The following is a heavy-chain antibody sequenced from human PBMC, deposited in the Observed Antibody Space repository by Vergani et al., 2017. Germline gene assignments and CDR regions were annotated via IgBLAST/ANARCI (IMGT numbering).Heavy chain of an antibody. Sequence: EVQLLESGGDLVQPGGSLRLSCAASGFTFIMHAMSWVRPAPGKGLECVSTLSASDRRTHYADSVKGRFTIYRDNSKNTLYLQMNSLTAEDTAVYYCAKEGCIVVVPPAILRGYYFYMDVWGK. CDR1: GFTFIMHA. CDR2: LSASDRRT. V-gene: IGHV3-23*01. J-gene: IGHJ6*03. CDR3: AKEGCIVVVPPAILRGYYFYMDV. D-gene: IGHD2-2*01.